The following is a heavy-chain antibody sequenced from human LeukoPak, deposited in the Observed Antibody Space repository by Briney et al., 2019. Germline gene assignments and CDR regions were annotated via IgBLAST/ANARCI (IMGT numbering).Heavy chain of an antibody. Sequence: SETLSLTCTVSGGSISSYYWSWIRQPPGKGLEWIGFIFYSGTTNYNPSLKSRVTISVDTSKNQFSLKLSSVTAADTAVYYCARAVGSGSFQTYYYYMDVWGKGTTVTISS. V-gene: IGHV4-59*12. CDR1: GGSISSYY. CDR3: ARAVGSGSFQTYYYYMDV. D-gene: IGHD3-10*01. CDR2: IFYSGTT. J-gene: IGHJ6*03.